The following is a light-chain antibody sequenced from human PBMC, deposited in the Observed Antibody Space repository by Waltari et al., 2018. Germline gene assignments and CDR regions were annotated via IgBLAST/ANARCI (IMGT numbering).Light chain of an antibody. J-gene: IGKJ2*01. CDR3: QQFGSSVMYT. Sequence: EVVLTPSPGTLSLSPGERATLSCRPSRRVRRSWIAWYLHRPGQAPRLLIYGASGRATGIPDRFSGSGSGTDFSLTISRVEPEDFAVYYCQQFGSSVMYTFGQGTKLEIK. CDR1: RRVRRSW. CDR2: GAS. V-gene: IGKV3-20*01.